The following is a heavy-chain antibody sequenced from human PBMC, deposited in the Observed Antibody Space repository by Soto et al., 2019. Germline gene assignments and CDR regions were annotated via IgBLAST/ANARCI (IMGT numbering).Heavy chain of an antibody. CDR2: IFSNDEK. D-gene: IGHD3-9*01. CDR1: GFSLSNARMG. J-gene: IGHJ4*02. CDR3: ARIHTHYDILTGYRKPCYYFAY. V-gene: IGHV2-26*01. Sequence: SGPTREPAETLTLTCTVSGFSLSNARMGVSWIRQPPGKALEWLAHIFSNDEKSYSTSLKSRLTISKDTSKSQVVLTMTNMDPVDTATYYCARIHTHYDILTGYRKPCYYFAYWGQGTLVTVSA.